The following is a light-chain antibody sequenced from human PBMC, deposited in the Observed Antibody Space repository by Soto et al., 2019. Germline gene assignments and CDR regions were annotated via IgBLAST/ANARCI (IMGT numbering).Light chain of an antibody. CDR1: QSVRSN. J-gene: IGKJ2*01. Sequence: EIVMTQSPATLSVSPGERATLSCRASQSVRSNLAWYQQKPGQTPRLLIYGVSTRATGIPARFSGSGSGTEFTLTISSLQSEDFAVYYCQQYNNWPPHTFGQGTKVEIK. CDR2: GVS. V-gene: IGKV3-15*01. CDR3: QQYNNWPPHT.